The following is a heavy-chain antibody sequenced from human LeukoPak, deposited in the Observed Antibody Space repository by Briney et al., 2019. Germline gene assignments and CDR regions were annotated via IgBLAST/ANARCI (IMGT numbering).Heavy chain of an antibody. D-gene: IGHD4-17*01. J-gene: IGHJ4*02. CDR2: INPNSGGT. CDR3: ARAPTVTTDY. Sequence: GASVKVSCKASGYTFTSYDINWVRQATGQGLEWMGWINPNSGGTNYAQKFQGRVTMTRDTSISTAYMELSRLRSDDTAVYYCARAPTVTTDYWGQGTLVTVSS. V-gene: IGHV1-2*02. CDR1: GYTFTSYD.